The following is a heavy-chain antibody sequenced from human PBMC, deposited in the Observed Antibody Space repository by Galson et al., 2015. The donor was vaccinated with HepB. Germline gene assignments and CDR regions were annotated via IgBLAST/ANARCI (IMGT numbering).Heavy chain of an antibody. Sequence: ETLSLTCSVSGASISSRTYYWVWIRQPPGKGLEWIGNVHSSGVTYYNPSLKSRVTISGDTAKNQFSLRVSSVTAADTAEYYCVRALGGSYFYGMDVWGQGATLTVSS. J-gene: IGHJ6*02. CDR2: VHSSGVT. V-gene: IGHV4-39*01. CDR1: GASISSRTYY. D-gene: IGHD3-16*02. CDR3: VRALGGSYFYGMDV.